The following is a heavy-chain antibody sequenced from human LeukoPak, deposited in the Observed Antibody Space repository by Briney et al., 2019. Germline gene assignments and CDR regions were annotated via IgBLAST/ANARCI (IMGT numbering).Heavy chain of an antibody. Sequence: GTSVKVSCKASGFTFTSSAMQWVRQARGQRLDWIGWIVVGSGNTNYAQKFQGRVTMTRDTSTSTVYMELSSQRSEDTAVYYCARATNFYYYYGMDVWGQGTTVTVSS. D-gene: IGHD1-26*01. CDR1: GFTFTSSA. CDR2: IVVGSGNT. J-gene: IGHJ6*02. CDR3: ARATNFYYYYGMDV. V-gene: IGHV1-58*02.